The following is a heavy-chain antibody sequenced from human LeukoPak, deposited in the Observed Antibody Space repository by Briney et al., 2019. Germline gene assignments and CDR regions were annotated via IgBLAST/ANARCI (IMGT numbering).Heavy chain of an antibody. V-gene: IGHV3-30*02. D-gene: IGHD3-22*01. CDR1: GFTFSSYG. CDR2: IRYDGSNK. CDR3: AKGGFLDSSGYYALEY. J-gene: IGHJ4*02. Sequence: GGSLRLSCAASGFTFSSYGMHWVRQAPGKGLEWVAFIRYDGSNKYYADSVKGRFTISRDNSKNTLYLQMNSLRAEDTAVYYCAKGGFLDSSGYYALEYWGQGTLVTVSS.